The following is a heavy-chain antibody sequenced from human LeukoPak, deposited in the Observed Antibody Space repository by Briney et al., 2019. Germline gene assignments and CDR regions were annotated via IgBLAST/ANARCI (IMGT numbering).Heavy chain of an antibody. Sequence: GGSLRLSCAASGFTFSSYWMHWVRQAPGKGLVWVSRINSDGSSTSYADSVKGRFTISRDNAKNTLYLQMNSLRAEDTAVYYCARDCGGDCYPGSRSGFDCWGQGTLVTVSS. CDR2: INSDGSST. CDR3: ARDCGGDCYPGSRSGFDC. J-gene: IGHJ4*02. CDR1: GFTFSSYW. D-gene: IGHD2-21*01. V-gene: IGHV3-74*01.